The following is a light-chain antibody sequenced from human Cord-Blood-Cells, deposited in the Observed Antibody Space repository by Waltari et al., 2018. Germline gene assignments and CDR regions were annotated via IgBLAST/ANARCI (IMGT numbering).Light chain of an antibody. CDR2: CAF. J-gene: IGKJ3*01. V-gene: IGKV4-1*01. Sequence: DIVMTQSPDSLAVSLGERATINCQSSQSVLYSSNNKNYLAWYQQKPGQPPKLLIYCAFTRESGVPDRFSGSGSGTDFTLTISSLQAEDVAVYYCQQYYSTPFTFGPGTKLDIK. CDR1: QSVLYSSNNKNY. CDR3: QQYYSTPFT.